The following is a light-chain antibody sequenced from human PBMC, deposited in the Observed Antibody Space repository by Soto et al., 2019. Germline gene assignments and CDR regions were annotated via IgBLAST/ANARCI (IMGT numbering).Light chain of an antibody. CDR1: SSNVGDYNY. CDR3: CSYAGNYIYV. J-gene: IGLJ1*01. Sequence: QSVLTQPRSVSGSPGQSVTISCTGTSSNVGDYNYVSWYQQHPGKAPKVMIYDVTKRPAGVPDRFSDSKSGNSASLTISGLQAEDEADYYCCSYAGNYIYVFGTGTKVTVL. CDR2: DVT. V-gene: IGLV2-11*01.